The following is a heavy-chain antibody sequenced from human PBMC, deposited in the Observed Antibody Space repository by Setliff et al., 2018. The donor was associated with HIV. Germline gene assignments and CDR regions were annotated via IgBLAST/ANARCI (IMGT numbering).Heavy chain of an antibody. CDR2: MNPYAGNT. CDR1: GYTFTSYE. D-gene: IGHD3-9*01. V-gene: IGHV1-8*01. CDR3: ARGSDDWYVNAFDI. Sequence: GASVKVSCKASGYTFTSYEINWVRQATGQGLEWMGWMNPYAGNTGYAQKFQGRIAMTRNTSISTAYMEVSSLSSEDTAVYYCARGSDDWYVNAFDIWGQGTVVTVSS. J-gene: IGHJ3*02.